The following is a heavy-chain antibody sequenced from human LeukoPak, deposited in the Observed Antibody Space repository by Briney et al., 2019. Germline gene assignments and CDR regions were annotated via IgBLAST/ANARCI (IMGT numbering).Heavy chain of an antibody. CDR3: ARVRRYCSSTSCYYFDY. V-gene: IGHV1-69*13. D-gene: IGHD2-2*01. CDR2: IIPEFDEA. CDR1: GGILSKWS. J-gene: IGHJ4*02. Sequence: SVKVSCKASGGILSKWSISWVRQAPGQGLEWVGTIIPEFDEAHYAQKLQGRVTISADDSATAAYMELSSLRSEDTAVYYCARVRRYCSSTSCYYFDYWGQGTLVTVSS.